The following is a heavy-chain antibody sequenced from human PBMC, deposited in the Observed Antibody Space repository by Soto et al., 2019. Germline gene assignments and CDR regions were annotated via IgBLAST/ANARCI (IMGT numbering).Heavy chain of an antibody. CDR1: GGSLSSYY. D-gene: IGHD6-25*01. CDR2: VYFSGNT. CDR3: GSVRPSGYVLS. V-gene: IGHV4-59*01. J-gene: IGHJ5*02. Sequence: SETLSLTCTVSGGSLSSYYWTWIRQSPGKGLEWIGYVYFSGNTNYNPSLKSRVTISIDTSKDQFSLRLASVTAADTAFYYCGSVRPSGYVLSWGQGTLVTVSS.